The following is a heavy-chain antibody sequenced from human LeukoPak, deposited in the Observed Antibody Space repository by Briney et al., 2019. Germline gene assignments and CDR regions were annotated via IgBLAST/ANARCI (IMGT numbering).Heavy chain of an antibody. Sequence: SETLSLTCTVSGGSISSSSYYWGWIRQPPGKGLEWIGSIYYSGSTYYNPSLKSRVTISVDTSKNQFSLKLSSVTAADTAVYHCARQGSMIVFCFDPWGQGTLVTVSS. CDR2: IYYSGST. D-gene: IGHD3-22*01. V-gene: IGHV4-39*01. J-gene: IGHJ5*02. CDR3: ARQGSMIVFCFDP. CDR1: GGSISSSSYY.